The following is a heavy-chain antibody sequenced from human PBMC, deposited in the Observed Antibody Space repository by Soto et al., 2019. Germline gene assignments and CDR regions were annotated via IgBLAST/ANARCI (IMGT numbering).Heavy chain of an antibody. J-gene: IGHJ5*02. CDR2: IIPILGIA. CDR1: GYTFTSYT. CDR3: ARGLVLTGTTSGWFDP. Sequence: GASVKVSCKASGYTFTSYTISWVRQAPGQGLEWMGRIIPILGIANYAQKFQGRVTITADKSTSTAYMELSSLRSEDTAVYYCARGLVLTGTTSGWFDPWGQGTLVTVSS. D-gene: IGHD1-7*01. V-gene: IGHV1-69*02.